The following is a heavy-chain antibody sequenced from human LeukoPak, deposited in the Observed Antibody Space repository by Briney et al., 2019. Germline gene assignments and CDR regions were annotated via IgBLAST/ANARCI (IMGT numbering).Heavy chain of an antibody. D-gene: IGHD3-22*01. CDR1: GGSISSYY. CDR3: AGSSGYYSFDY. V-gene: IGHV4-59*08. Sequence: PSETLSLTCTVSGGSISSYYWSWIRQPPGKGLEWIGYIYYSGSTNYNPSHKSRVTISVDTSKNQFSLKLSSVTAADTAVYYCAGSSGYYSFDYWGQGTLVTVSS. CDR2: IYYSGST. J-gene: IGHJ4*02.